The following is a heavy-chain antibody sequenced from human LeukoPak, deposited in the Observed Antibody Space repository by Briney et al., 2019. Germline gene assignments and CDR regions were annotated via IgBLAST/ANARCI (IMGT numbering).Heavy chain of an antibody. D-gene: IGHD1-26*01. CDR1: GGSISSSGYY. CDR2: IYYSGST. J-gene: IGHJ5*02. Sequence: SETLYLTCTVSGGSISSSGYYWGWIRQPPGKGLEWIASIYYSGSTYYNPSLNSRVTISVDMSKNQLSLKLSSLTAADTAVYYCARHEYSGSYYGLSWFDPWGQGTLVTVSS. CDR3: ARHEYSGSYYGLSWFDP. V-gene: IGHV4-39*01.